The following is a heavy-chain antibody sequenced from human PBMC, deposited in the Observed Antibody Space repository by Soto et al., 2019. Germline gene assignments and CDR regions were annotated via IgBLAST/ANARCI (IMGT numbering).Heavy chain of an antibody. CDR3: ARVPKSKRGTVAKSVLGYFYYIDG. V-gene: IGHV4-31*03. CDR2: IYNSGNT. D-gene: IGHD5-12*01. J-gene: IGHJ6*03. Sequence: QVQLQESGPGLVKPSQTLSLTCTVSGGAISNGYYWTWIRQNPGEGLEWLGYIYNSGNTYYSPSLSSRLTTSHSAPENQFSLNLRSPTAADTAVYYCARVPKSKRGTVAKSVLGYFYYIDGWGKGTTVTVSS. CDR1: GGAISNGYY.